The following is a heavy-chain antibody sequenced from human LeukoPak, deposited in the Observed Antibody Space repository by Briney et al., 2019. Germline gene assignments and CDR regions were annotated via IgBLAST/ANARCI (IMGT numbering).Heavy chain of an antibody. V-gene: IGHV1-24*01. Sequence: ASVKVSCKVSGYTLTELSMHWVRQAPGKGLEWMGGFDPEDGETIYAQKFQGRVTMTEDTSTDTAYMELSGLRSEDTAVYYCATVTMVRGVITLTSNKGGEYFQHWGQGTLVTVSS. CDR1: GYTLTELS. J-gene: IGHJ1*01. CDR3: ATVTMVRGVITLTSNKGGEYFQH. D-gene: IGHD3-10*01. CDR2: FDPEDGET.